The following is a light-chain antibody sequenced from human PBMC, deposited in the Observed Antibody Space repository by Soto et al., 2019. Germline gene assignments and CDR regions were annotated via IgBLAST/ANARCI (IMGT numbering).Light chain of an antibody. CDR2: GAS. CDR3: QQYDRIPQFT. CDR1: QTISNSY. J-gene: IGKJ3*01. V-gene: IGKV3-20*01. Sequence: EIVLTQSPGTLSLSPGERATLSCRASQTISNSYLAWYQQKPGQAPRLLIYGASSRAIGIPDRFSGSGSGTDFSLTIRRLEPEDFAMYYCQQYDRIPQFTLGPGTKVDIK.